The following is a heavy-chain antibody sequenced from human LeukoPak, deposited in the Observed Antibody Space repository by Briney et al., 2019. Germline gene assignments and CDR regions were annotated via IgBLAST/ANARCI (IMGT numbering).Heavy chain of an antibody. D-gene: IGHD3-9*01. V-gene: IGHV3-30*02. J-gene: IGHJ4*02. Sequence: GGSLRLSCAASGFIFSTYDMYWVRQAPGKGLEWVAFIRYDGSNKYYADSVKGRFTISRDNSKNTLYLQMSSLRAEDTAVYYCAKDRVLRYFDWLFDLDYWGQGTLVTVSS. CDR2: IRYDGSNK. CDR1: GFIFSTYD. CDR3: AKDRVLRYFDWLFDLDY.